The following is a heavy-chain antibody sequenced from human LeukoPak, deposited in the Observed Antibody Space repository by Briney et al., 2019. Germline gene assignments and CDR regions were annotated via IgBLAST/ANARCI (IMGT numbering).Heavy chain of an antibody. D-gene: IGHD6-13*01. V-gene: IGHV3-64*01. J-gene: IGHJ5*02. CDR2: ISSNGGST. CDR3: AREGLVYSSSSWFDP. CDR1: GFXFSSYA. Sequence: GGSLRLSCAASGFXFSSYAIHWVRQAPGKGLEYVSAISSNGGSTYYANSVKGRFTISRDNSKNTLYLQMGSLRAEDMAVYYCAREGLVYSSSSWFDPWGQGTLVTVSS.